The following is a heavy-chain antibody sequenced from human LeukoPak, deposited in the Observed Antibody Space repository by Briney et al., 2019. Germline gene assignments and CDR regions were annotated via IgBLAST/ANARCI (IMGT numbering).Heavy chain of an antibody. CDR1: RFSFSAYG. Sequence: PGGSLRLSCSASRFSFSAYGMHWVRQAPGKGLEWVAFIHYDRSSEYYAESVRGRFTISRDNSKYTLYLEMNSLRPDDSAVYYCVKDAFRSSYDWGQGTLVTVSS. CDR2: IHYDRSSE. J-gene: IGHJ4*02. CDR3: VKDAFRSSYD. V-gene: IGHV3-30*02. D-gene: IGHD2-2*01.